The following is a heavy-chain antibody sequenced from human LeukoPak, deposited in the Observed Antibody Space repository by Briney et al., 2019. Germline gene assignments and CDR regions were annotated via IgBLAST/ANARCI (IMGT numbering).Heavy chain of an antibody. CDR2: THYRSKWFN. J-gene: IGHJ5*02. Sequence: SQSLSLTCAISGDSVSSNSTAWNWIRQSPSGGLVWLVMTHYRSKWFNEYAVSVKSQITINPDTSKNQFSLQLNSVTPEDTAVYYCARGYSYGYLAWGQGTLVTVSS. CDR3: ARGYSYGYLA. D-gene: IGHD5-18*01. V-gene: IGHV6-1*01. CDR1: GDSVSSNSTA.